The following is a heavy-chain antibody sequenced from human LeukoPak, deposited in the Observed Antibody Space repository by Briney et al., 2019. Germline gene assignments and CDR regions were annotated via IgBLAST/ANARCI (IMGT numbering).Heavy chain of an antibody. CDR1: GGSISSSSYY. CDR2: IYYSGST. J-gene: IGHJ4*02. V-gene: IGHV4-39*01. Sequence: SETLSLTCTVSGGSISSSSYYWGWIRQPPGKGLEWIGSIYYSGSTYYNPSLKSRVTISVDTSKNQFSLKLSSVTAADTAVYYCARILASCFDYWGQGTLVTVSS. D-gene: IGHD3-3*02. CDR3: ARILASCFDY.